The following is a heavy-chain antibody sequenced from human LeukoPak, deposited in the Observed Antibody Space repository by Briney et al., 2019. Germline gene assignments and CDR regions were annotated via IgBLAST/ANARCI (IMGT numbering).Heavy chain of an antibody. D-gene: IGHD6-6*01. J-gene: IGHJ4*02. CDR1: GFTLSSYW. CDR3: ARADSSSTTGLDY. V-gene: IGHV3-74*01. CDR2: INTDGSST. Sequence: GGSLRLSCAASGFTLSSYWMHWVRQAPGKGLVWVSRINTDGSSTSYADSVKGRFTISRDNAKNTLYLQMNSLRAEDTAVYYCARADSSSTTGLDYWGQGTLVTVSS.